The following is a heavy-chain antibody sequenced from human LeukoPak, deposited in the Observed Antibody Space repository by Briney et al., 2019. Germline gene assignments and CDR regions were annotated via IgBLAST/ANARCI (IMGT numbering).Heavy chain of an antibody. D-gene: IGHD4-23*01. CDR3: ARDPTTVVTLPYYFDF. V-gene: IGHV4-4*07. CDR1: GGSISSYY. Sequence: SETLSLTCTVSGGSISSYYWSWIRQPAGKGLEWIGRIYTSGSTNYNPSLKSRVTMSVDTSKNQFSLKLSSVTAADTAVYYCARDPTTVVTLPYYFDFWGQGTRSPSPQ. CDR2: IYTSGST. J-gene: IGHJ4*02.